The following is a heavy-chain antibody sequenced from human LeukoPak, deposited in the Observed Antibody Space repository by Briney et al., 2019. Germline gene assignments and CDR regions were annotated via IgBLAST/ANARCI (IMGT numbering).Heavy chain of an antibody. Sequence: GGSLRLSCAASGFTFSSYSMNWVRQAPGKGLEWVSSISSSSSYIYYADSVKGRFTISRDNAKNSLYLQMNSLRAEDTAVYYCARSSITIFGVVTPLDYWGQGTLVTVSS. V-gene: IGHV3-21*01. CDR1: GFTFSSYS. CDR2: ISSSSSYI. D-gene: IGHD3-3*01. CDR3: ARSSITIFGVVTPLDY. J-gene: IGHJ4*02.